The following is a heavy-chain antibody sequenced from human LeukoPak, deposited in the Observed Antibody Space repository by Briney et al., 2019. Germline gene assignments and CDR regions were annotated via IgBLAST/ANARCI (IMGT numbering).Heavy chain of an antibody. CDR2: IWSDGSNK. V-gene: IGHV3-33*01. CDR3: ARELFSSGSCPDG. J-gene: IGHJ4*02. Sequence: GRSLRLSCSASGFTFSYYAIHWVRQAPGKGLEWVALIWSDGSNKYYADSVKGRITISRDNSKNTVYLQMNSLRAEGTAVYYCARELFSSGSCPDGWGQGTLVTVSS. CDR1: GFTFSYYA. D-gene: IGHD3-10*01.